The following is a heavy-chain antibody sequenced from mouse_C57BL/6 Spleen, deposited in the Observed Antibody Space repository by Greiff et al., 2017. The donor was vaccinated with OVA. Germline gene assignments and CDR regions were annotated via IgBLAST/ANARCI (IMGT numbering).Heavy chain of an antibody. J-gene: IGHJ4*01. CDR2: IWGDGST. CDR1: GFSLTSYG. Sequence: VKLVESGPGLVAPSPSLSITCTVSGFSLTSYGVSWVRQPPGQGLEWLGVIWGDGSTTYHSALISRLSISKDNSTSQVFLKLNSLQADYTATYYGARDYDYDGGDDWGQGTSVTVAS. D-gene: IGHD2-4*01. CDR3: ARDYDYDGGDD. V-gene: IGHV2-3*01.